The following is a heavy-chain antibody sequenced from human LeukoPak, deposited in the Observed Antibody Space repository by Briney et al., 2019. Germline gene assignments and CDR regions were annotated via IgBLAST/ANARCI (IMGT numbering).Heavy chain of an antibody. V-gene: IGHV3-66*01. D-gene: IGHD3-22*01. CDR3: ARDDSDPTATAAPAFD. Sequence: PGGSLRLSCAASGFTVSSSYMNWVRQAPGKGLEWVSVIYSDGSAYYADSVKGRFTIFRDNFKNTLYLQMNRLRAEDTAVYYCARDDSDPTATAAPAFDWGQGTLVTVSS. CDR2: IYSDGSA. J-gene: IGHJ4*02. CDR1: GFTVSSSY.